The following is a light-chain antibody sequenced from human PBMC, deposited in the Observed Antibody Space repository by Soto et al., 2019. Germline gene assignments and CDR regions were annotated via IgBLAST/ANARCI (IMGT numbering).Light chain of an antibody. V-gene: IGKV1-5*03. CDR3: QHYDGFPWT. CDR2: KAS. J-gene: IGKJ1*01. Sequence: DIQMTQSPSTLSASIGDRVTITCRASQNISNWLAWYQQKPGKAPKLLIYKASSLEGGVPSRFSGSASWTEFTLTIRSLQPDDFATYYCQHYDGFPWTFGQGTKVEIK. CDR1: QNISNW.